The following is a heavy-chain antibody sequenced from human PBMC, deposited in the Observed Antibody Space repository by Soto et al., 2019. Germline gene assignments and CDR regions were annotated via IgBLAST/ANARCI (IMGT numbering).Heavy chain of an antibody. D-gene: IGHD3-16*01. CDR2: MNPSNGDT. CDR1: GYTFTNFD. Sequence: QVQLVQSGAEVKKPGASVKVSCKASGYTFTNFDINWVRQATGQGLEWMGWMNPSNGDTGYAQKFQGSVTMTRDTSISTDCMELCSLTSDDTAVYYWAREDSTNRGRLDPWGQGTPVTVAS. J-gene: IGHJ5*02. CDR3: AREDSTNRGRLDP. V-gene: IGHV1-8*01.